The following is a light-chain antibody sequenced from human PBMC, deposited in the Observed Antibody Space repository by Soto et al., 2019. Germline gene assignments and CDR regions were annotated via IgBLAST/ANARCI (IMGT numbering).Light chain of an antibody. Sequence: EIVLTQSPATLSLSPGERATLSCRASQTVSSNLAWYHQKPGQAPSLLIFGASTRATGIPARFSGSGSGTAFTLTISSLQSEDFAVYYCQQYNNWPPGTFGQGTKVEIK. J-gene: IGKJ4*01. CDR1: QTVSSN. V-gene: IGKV3D-15*01. CDR3: QQYNNWPPGT. CDR2: GAS.